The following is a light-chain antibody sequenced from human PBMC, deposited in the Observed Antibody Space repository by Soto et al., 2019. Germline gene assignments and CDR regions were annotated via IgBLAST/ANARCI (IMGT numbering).Light chain of an antibody. CDR3: QQYNKWPLT. Sequence: EIVMTQSPATLSVSPGERATLSCRASQSISSDVAWYQQKPGQAPRLLIYGASTTATGIPARFSGSGSGTEFTPTISSLQPEDFAVYYCQQYNKWPLTFGQGTKVDIK. CDR1: QSISSD. CDR2: GAS. V-gene: IGKV3-15*01. J-gene: IGKJ1*01.